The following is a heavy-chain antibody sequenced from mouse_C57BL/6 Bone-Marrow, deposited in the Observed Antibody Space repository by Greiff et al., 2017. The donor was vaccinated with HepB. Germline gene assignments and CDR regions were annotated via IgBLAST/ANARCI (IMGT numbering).Heavy chain of an antibody. CDR3: ARASNYFSYAMDY. Sequence: QVQLQQPGAELVKPGASVKLSCKASGYTFTSYWMQWVKQRPGQGLEWIGEIDPSDSYTNYNQKFKGKATLTVDTSSSTAYMQLSSLTSEDSAVYYCARASNYFSYAMDYWGQGTSVTVSS. CDR1: GYTFTSYW. CDR2: IDPSDSYT. J-gene: IGHJ4*01. D-gene: IGHD2-5*01. V-gene: IGHV1-50*01.